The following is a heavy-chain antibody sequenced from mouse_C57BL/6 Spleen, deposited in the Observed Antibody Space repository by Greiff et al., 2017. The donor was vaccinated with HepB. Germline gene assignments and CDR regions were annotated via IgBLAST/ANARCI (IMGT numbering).Heavy chain of an antibody. D-gene: IGHD4-1*01. CDR1: GFTFSDYY. Sequence: EVKVVESAGGLVQPGSSMKLSCTASGFTFSDYYMAWVRQVPEKGLEWVANINYDGSSTYYLDSLKSRFIISRDNAKNILYLQMSSLKSEDTATYYCAREGNWAYFDYWGQGTTLTVSS. CDR3: AREGNWAYFDY. V-gene: IGHV5-16*01. J-gene: IGHJ2*01. CDR2: INYDGSST.